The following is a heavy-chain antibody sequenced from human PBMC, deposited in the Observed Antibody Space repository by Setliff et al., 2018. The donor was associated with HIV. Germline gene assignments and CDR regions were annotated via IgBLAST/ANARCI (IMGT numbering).Heavy chain of an antibody. CDR1: GFTFSSFA. D-gene: IGHD3-22*01. CDR3: AKETFYYDSSGYWPEPGYYFDY. V-gene: IGHV3-23*01. Sequence: GGSLRLSCAASGFTFSSFAMTWVRQAPGKGLEWVSSISGSAGSTYYADSVKGRFTISRDNSKNTLYLQMNSLRAEDTAVYYCAKETFYYDSSGYWPEPGYYFDYWGQGTLVTVPQ. J-gene: IGHJ4*02. CDR2: ISGSAGST.